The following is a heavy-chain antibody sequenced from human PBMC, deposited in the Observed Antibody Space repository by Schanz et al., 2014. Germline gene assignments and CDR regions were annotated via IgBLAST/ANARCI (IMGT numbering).Heavy chain of an antibody. CDR1: GFAFSVYG. Sequence: QVQMVESGGGVVQPGRSLRLSCAASGFAFSVYGMHWVRQAPGKGPEWVAGIWSDGSTKYYADSVKGRFTISRDNSKNTLYLQMSSLRADDTAVYFCARAHGDNWYGKGLDYWGQGTQVTVSS. CDR2: IWSDGSTK. J-gene: IGHJ4*02. CDR3: ARAHGDNWYGKGLDY. V-gene: IGHV3-33*01. D-gene: IGHD1-1*01.